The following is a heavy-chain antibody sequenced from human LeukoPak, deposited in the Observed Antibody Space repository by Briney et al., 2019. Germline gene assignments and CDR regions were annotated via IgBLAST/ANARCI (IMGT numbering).Heavy chain of an antibody. Sequence: PGGSLRLSCAASGFVFRNYFMSWVRQAPGKGLEWVASIKNDGSENYYVDSVRGRYTISRDNIKNSLYLQMSSLRAEDTAVYYCATDRGWRTSGYYLYYFEYWGQGTLVTFSS. J-gene: IGHJ4*02. D-gene: IGHD3-3*01. CDR1: GFVFRNYF. CDR3: ATDRGWRTSGYYLYYFEY. CDR2: IKNDGSEN. V-gene: IGHV3-7*01.